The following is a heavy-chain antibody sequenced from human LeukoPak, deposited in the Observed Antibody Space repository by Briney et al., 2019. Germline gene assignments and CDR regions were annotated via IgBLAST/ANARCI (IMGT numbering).Heavy chain of an antibody. CDR2: INPYSGDR. D-gene: IGHD5-18*01. CDR3: ARVREAMVRTSNFDC. Sequence: ASVKVSCEASGYTSTDSYIYWVRQAPGQGLEWMGWINPYSGDRLYAQNFQGRITMTRDTSISTAYLELSSLRSDDTALYFCARVREAMVRTSNFDCWGQGTLVTVSS. V-gene: IGHV1-2*02. CDR1: GYTSTDSY. J-gene: IGHJ4*02.